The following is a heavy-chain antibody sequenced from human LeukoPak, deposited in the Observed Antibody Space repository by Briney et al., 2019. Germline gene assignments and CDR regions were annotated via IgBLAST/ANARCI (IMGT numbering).Heavy chain of an antibody. CDR1: GFTFSSYG. V-gene: IGHV3-30*02. CDR2: IRYDGSNK. D-gene: IGHD5-18*01. Sequence: RTGGSLRLSCAASGFTFSSYGMHWVRQAPGKGLEWVAFIRYDGSNKYYADSVKGRFTISRDNSKNTLYLQMNSLRTEDTAVYFCAKDQGYSVVVDYYYMDVWGRGTTVTVSS. CDR3: AKDQGYSVVVDYYYMDV. J-gene: IGHJ6*03.